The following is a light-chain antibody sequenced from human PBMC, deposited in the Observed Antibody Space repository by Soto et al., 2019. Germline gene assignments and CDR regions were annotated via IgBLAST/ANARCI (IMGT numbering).Light chain of an antibody. CDR3: CSHSASYTFV. J-gene: IGLJ1*01. V-gene: IGLV2-11*01. Sequence: QSALAQPRSVSGSPGQSVTISCTGTSSDVGGYNCVSWYQQHPGKAPQLIIYDVTQRPSGVPDRLSGSKSGNTASLSISGLQAKDEADYYCCSHSASYTFVFGTGTKVTVL. CDR1: SSDVGGYNC. CDR2: DVT.